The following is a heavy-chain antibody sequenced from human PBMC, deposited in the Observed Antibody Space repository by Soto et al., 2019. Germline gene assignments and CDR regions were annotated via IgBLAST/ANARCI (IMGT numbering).Heavy chain of an antibody. J-gene: IGHJ6*02. CDR2: IWYDGSNK. CDR3: AVTYYDFWSGYYPGDYYYGMDV. V-gene: IGHV3-33*01. D-gene: IGHD3-3*01. Sequence: GSLRLSCAASGFTFSSYGMHWVRQAPGKGLEWVAVIWYDGSNKYYADSVKGRFTISRDNSKNTLYLQMNSLRAEDTAVYYCAVTYYDFWSGYYPGDYYYGMDVWGQGTTVTVSS. CDR1: GFTFSSYG.